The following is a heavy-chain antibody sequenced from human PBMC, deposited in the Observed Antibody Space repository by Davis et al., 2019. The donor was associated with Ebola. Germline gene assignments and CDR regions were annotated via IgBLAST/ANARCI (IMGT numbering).Heavy chain of an antibody. Sequence: MPSETLSLTCTVSGGSISSGGYYWSWIRQHPGKGLEWIGYIYYSGSTYYNPSLKSRVTISVDTYKNQFSLKLGAVTAPDTAVYYCARANRRDVLSSRRLYFDYWGQGTLVTVSS. V-gene: IGHV4-31*03. D-gene: IGHD6-13*01. CDR1: GGSISSGGYY. J-gene: IGHJ4*02. CDR2: IYYSGST. CDR3: ARANRRDVLSSRRLYFDY.